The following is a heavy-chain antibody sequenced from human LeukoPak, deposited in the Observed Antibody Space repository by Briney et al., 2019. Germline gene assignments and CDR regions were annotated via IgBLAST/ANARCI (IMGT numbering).Heavy chain of an antibody. CDR2: INHSGST. CDR3: ARGWAFGSSWYVNYYYYMDV. D-gene: IGHD6-13*01. V-gene: IGHV4-34*01. J-gene: IGHJ6*03. CDR1: GGSFSGYY. Sequence: PSETLSLTCAVSGGSFSGYYWSWIRQPPGKGLEWIGEINHSGSTNYNPSLKSRVTISVDTSKNQFSLKLSSVAAADTAVYYCARGWAFGSSWYVNYYYYMDVWVKGTTVTVSS.